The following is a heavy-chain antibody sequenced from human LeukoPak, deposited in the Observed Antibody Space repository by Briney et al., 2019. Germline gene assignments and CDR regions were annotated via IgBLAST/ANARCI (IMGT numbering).Heavy chain of an antibody. CDR3: VRDGYWGSASCRGWFDP. V-gene: IGHV3-30*04. Sequence: PGGSLRLSCAASGISFIRYAMHWVRQAPGRGLEWGAVILYDGGTEYYADSVKGRFTIPRDNSKNTLYVQMNSLRVDDTAVYYCVRDGYWGSASCRGWFDPWGQGTLVTVSS. CDR2: ILYDGGTE. CDR1: GISFIRYA. J-gene: IGHJ5*02. D-gene: IGHD2-2*03.